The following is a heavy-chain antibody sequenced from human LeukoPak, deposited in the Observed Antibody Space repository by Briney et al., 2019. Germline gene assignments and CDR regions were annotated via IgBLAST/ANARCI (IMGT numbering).Heavy chain of an antibody. D-gene: IGHD3-22*01. CDR3: AKDINYDSSGYYRD. J-gene: IGHJ4*02. V-gene: IGHV3-9*01. CDR2: ITWNSGSI. Sequence: PGGSLRLSCAASGFTFDDYAMHWVRQAPGKGLEWVSGITWNSGSIAYADSVKGRLTISRDNAKNSLYLQMNSLRAEDTALYYCAKDINYDSSGYYRDWGQGTLVTVSS. CDR1: GFTFDDYA.